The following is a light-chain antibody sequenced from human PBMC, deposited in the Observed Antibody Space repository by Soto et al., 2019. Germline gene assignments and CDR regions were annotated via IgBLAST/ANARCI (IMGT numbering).Light chain of an antibody. Sequence: EVVMTQSPATLSVSPGDRATLSCRASRSVNSDLAWYQHKPGQTPRLLIHDTSTRATGVPARFSGSRSGTEFTLTINSLQSEDFAVYYCQRYNNWPLTFGGGTKVDIK. CDR2: DTS. V-gene: IGKV3-15*01. CDR3: QRYNNWPLT. J-gene: IGKJ4*01. CDR1: RSVNSD.